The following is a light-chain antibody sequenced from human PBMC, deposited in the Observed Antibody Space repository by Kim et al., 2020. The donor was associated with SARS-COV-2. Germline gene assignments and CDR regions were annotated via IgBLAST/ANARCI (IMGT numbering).Light chain of an antibody. CDR1: QSVRSY. J-gene: IGKJ4*01. Sequence: LSPGDRATLSCGASQSVRSYLAWYQHKPGQAPRLLIYGASSRATGIPDRFSGSASGTDFTLIINRLEPEDFAVYFCQQYATSPLTFGGGTKVDIK. CDR3: QQYATSPLT. V-gene: IGKV3-20*01. CDR2: GAS.